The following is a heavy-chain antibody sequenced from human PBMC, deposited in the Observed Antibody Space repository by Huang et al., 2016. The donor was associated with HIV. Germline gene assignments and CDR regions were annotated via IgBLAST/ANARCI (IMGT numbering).Heavy chain of an antibody. CDR3: AKKAYYGSGSYYYYYYYIDV. J-gene: IGHJ6*03. CDR1: GFTFSNFD. D-gene: IGHD3-10*01. CDR2: VANDGSQT. Sequence: QVQLVESGGGVVQPGRSLRLSCAASGFTFSNFDMHWVRQAPGKGLEVVAVVANDGSQTDYTDSVRGRFTVSRANSNNTLYLEMNSLRAEDTAVYYCAKKAYYGSGSYYYYYYYIDVWGKGTTVTVSS. V-gene: IGHV3-30*18.